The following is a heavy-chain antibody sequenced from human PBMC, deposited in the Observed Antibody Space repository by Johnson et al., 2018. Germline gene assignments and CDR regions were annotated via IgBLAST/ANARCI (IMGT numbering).Heavy chain of an antibody. J-gene: IGHJ6*02. CDR3: ARDQYSGYDNGMDV. Sequence: VQLVQSGGGLVQPGGSLRLSCAASGFTFSSYWMSWVRQAPGKGLEWVANIKCDGSEKYYVDSVKGRFTISRDNAKNSLYLQMNSLRAEDTAVYYCARDQYSGYDNGMDVWGQGTTVTVSS. D-gene: IGHD5-12*01. CDR1: GFTFSSYW. CDR2: IKCDGSEK. V-gene: IGHV3-7*01.